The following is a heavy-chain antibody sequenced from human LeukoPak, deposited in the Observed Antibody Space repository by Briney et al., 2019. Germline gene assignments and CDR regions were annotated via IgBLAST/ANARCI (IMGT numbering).Heavy chain of an antibody. V-gene: IGHV3-30*02. CDR2: IRHDGSYQ. J-gene: IGHJ4*02. D-gene: IGHD3-22*01. Sequence: PGGSLRLSCAASRFTFSSYGMQWLRQTPGKGLEWVAFIRHDGSYQQYADSVKGRFTVSRDNFKDTVYLQMNSLRTEDTAVYYCAKNRDSSDYPRDFDYWGQGTLVTVSS. CDR1: RFTFSSYG. CDR3: AKNRDSSDYPRDFDY.